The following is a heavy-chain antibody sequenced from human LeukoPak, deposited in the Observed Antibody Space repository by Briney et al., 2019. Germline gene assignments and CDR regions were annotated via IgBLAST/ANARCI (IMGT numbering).Heavy chain of an antibody. Sequence: GGSLRLSCAASGFTFSSYAMHWVRQAPGKGLEWVAVISYDGSNKYYADSVKGRFTISRDNSKNTLYLQMNSLRAEDTAVYYCAKDRSSGKPDSLDYWGQGTLVTVSS. D-gene: IGHD3-10*01. CDR3: AKDRSSGKPDSLDY. V-gene: IGHV3-30*04. CDR1: GFTFSSYA. CDR2: ISYDGSNK. J-gene: IGHJ4*02.